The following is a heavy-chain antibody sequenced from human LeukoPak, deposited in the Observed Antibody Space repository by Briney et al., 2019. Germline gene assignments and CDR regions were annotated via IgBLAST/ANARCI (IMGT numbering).Heavy chain of an antibody. D-gene: IGHD6-13*01. CDR1: GITFSSYS. CDR3: ARDKPGYSSSRSPFDI. Sequence: PGGSLRLSCAASGITFSSYSMNWVRQAPGKGLEWVSSISSSSSYIYYADSVKGRFTISRDNAKNSLYLQMNSLRAEDTAVYYCARDKPGYSSSRSPFDIWGQGTMVTVSS. J-gene: IGHJ3*02. CDR2: ISSSSSYI. V-gene: IGHV3-21*01.